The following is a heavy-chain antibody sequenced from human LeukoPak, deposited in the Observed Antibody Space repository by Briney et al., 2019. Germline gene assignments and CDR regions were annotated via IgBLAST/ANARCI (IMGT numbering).Heavy chain of an antibody. CDR1: GYTFTSNG. D-gene: IGHD3-3*01. CDR2: ISAYNGNT. V-gene: IGHV1-18*01. J-gene: IGHJ4*02. Sequence: GASVKVSCKASGYTFTSNGISWVRQAPGQGLEWMGWISAYNGNTNYAQKLQGRVTMTTDTSTSTAYMELRSLRSDDTAVYYCARGLRYYDFWSGYFDYWGQGTLVTVSS. CDR3: ARGLRYYDFWSGYFDY.